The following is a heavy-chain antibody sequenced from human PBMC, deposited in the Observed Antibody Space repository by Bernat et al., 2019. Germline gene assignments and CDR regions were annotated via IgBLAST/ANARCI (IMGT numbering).Heavy chain of an antibody. D-gene: IGHD4-23*01. J-gene: IGHJ2*01. CDR1: GGSISSGDYY. Sequence: QVQLQESGPGLVKPSQTLSLTCTVSGGSISSGDYYWSWIRQPPGKGLEWIGYIYYSGSTYYNPSLKSRVTISVDTSKNQFSLKLSSVTAADTAVYYCARPPGWDYGGYFWYFDLWGRGTLVTVSS. CDR3: ARPPGWDYGGYFWYFDL. V-gene: IGHV4-30-4*01. CDR2: IYYSGST.